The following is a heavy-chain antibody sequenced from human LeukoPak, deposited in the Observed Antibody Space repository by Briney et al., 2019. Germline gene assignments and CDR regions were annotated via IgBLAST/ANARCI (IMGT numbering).Heavy chain of an antibody. Sequence: GGSLRLSCGASGFTFSSYAMSWVRQAPGKGLEWVSTVSDSGGTTYYADSVKGRFTISRDNSKNTLYVQMNSLGAEDTALYFCAKDLRGVRGLGALDYWGQGALVTVSS. CDR2: VSDSGGTT. CDR1: GFTFSSYA. J-gene: IGHJ4*02. D-gene: IGHD3/OR15-3a*01. V-gene: IGHV3-23*01. CDR3: AKDLRGVRGLGALDY.